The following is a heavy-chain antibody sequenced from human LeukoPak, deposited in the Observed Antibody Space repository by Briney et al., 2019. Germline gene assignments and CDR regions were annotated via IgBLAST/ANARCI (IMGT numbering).Heavy chain of an antibody. Sequence: PGGSLRLSCAASGFTFGAYTMNWVRQAPGKGLEWATCIFSRSESILYADSVKGRFTISRDNAKDSLYLQMDSLRAEDTAVYYCARDFLHSSTSRPFDYWGQGTLVTVSS. CDR2: IFSRSESI. CDR3: ARDFLHSSTSRPFDY. J-gene: IGHJ4*02. D-gene: IGHD2-2*01. V-gene: IGHV3-21*01. CDR1: GFTFGAYT.